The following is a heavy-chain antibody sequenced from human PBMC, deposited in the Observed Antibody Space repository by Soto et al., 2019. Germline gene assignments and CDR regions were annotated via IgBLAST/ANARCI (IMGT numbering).Heavy chain of an antibody. V-gene: IGHV3-30-3*01. CDR3: ARARGSLGFFSYYGMDV. J-gene: IGHJ6*02. CDR2: ISYDESNK. D-gene: IGHD6-13*01. CDR1: GLTFSSYS. Sequence: GVSLRLSCEASGLTFSSYSMHWVRQAPGKGLEWVAVISYDESNKYYADSVKGRFTISRDNSNNTLYLQMTSLRAEDTAVYYSARARGSLGFFSYYGMDVWGQGTTVTVSS.